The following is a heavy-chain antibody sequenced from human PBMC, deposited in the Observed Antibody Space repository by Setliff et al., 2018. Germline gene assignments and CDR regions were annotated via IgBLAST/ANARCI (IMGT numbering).Heavy chain of an antibody. J-gene: IGHJ4*02. CDR3: ARRGTTAFDF. V-gene: IGHV3-23*01. Sequence: PGGSLRLSCAASGFTLNNYAMSWVRQAPGKGLEWVSIISASGGTTYYADSVKGRFTMSSDNSKNTLYLQMNSLRAEDTAVYYCARRGTTAFDFWGLGTLVTVSS. CDR2: ISASGGTT. D-gene: IGHD4-4*01. CDR1: GFTLNNYA.